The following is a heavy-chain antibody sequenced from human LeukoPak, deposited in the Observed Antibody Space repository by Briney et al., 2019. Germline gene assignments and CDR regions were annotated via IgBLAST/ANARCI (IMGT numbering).Heavy chain of an antibody. CDR2: INHSGST. J-gene: IGHJ4*02. CDR1: GGSFSGYY. CDR3: ARGLTYTSGWYR. D-gene: IGHD6-19*01. Sequence: SETLSLTCAVYGGSFSGYYWTWIRQTPGKGLEWIGEINHSGSTNYSPSLKSRVTISVDTSKNQFSLKLSSVTAADTAVYYCARGLTYTSGWYRWGQGTPVTVSS. V-gene: IGHV4-34*01.